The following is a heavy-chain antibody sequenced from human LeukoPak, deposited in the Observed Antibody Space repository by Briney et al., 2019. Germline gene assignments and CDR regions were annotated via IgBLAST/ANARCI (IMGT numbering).Heavy chain of an antibody. CDR3: ARWRGNFWSGRPFDY. CDR1: GYTFTSYG. Sequence: ASVKVSCKASGYTFTSYGISWVRQAPGQGLEWVGWISAYNGNTNYAQKLKGRVTMTTDTSTSTAYMELRSLRSDDTAVYYCARWRGNFWSGRPFDYWGQGTLVTVSS. CDR2: ISAYNGNT. D-gene: IGHD3-3*01. J-gene: IGHJ4*02. V-gene: IGHV1-18*01.